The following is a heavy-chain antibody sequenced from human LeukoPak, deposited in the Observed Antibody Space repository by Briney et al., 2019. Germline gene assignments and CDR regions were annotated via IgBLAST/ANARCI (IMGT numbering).Heavy chain of an antibody. J-gene: IGHJ4*02. CDR1: GGSFSDYY. CDR2: INHSGST. CDR3: ARARIAAAGTTDY. V-gene: IGHV4-34*01. D-gene: IGHD6-13*01. Sequence: NPSETLSLTCAVYGGSFSDYYWSWIRQPPGKGLDWIGEINHSGSTNYNPSLKSRVTISVDTSKNQFSLKLSSVTAADTAVYYCARARIAAAGTTDYWGQGTLVTVSS.